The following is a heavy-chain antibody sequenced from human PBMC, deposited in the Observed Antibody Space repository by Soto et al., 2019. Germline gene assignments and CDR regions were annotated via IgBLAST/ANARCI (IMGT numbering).Heavy chain of an antibody. D-gene: IGHD4-17*01. Sequence: SETLSLTCTVSGGSISSGGYYWSWIRQHPGKGLEWIGYIYYSGSTYYNPSLKSRVTISVDTSKNQFSLKLSSVTAADTAVYYCARDGKDYPYNWFDPWGQGTLVTVSS. CDR3: ARDGKDYPYNWFDP. V-gene: IGHV4-31*03. CDR1: GGSISSGGYY. CDR2: IYYSGST. J-gene: IGHJ5*02.